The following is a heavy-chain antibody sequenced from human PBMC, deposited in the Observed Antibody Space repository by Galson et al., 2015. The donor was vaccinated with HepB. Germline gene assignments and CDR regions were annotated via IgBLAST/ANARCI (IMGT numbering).Heavy chain of an antibody. CDR3: ATGGLMYAFDI. CDR1: GITFSSYW. V-gene: IGHV3-7*01. D-gene: IGHD2-8*01. Sequence: SLRLSCAVSGITFSSYWMNWLRQAPGKGLECVASIKPDGTETQYVDPVKGRFTISRDNAKNSLYLHMNSLTVEDTAVYYCATGGLMYAFDIWGRGTKVTVSS. J-gene: IGHJ3*02. CDR2: IKPDGTET.